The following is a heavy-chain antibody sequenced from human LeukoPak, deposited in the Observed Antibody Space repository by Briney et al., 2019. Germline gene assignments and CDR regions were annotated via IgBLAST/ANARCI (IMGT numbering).Heavy chain of an antibody. D-gene: IGHD2-15*01. Sequence: GGSLRLSCAASGFTFSSYSMNWVRQAPGKGLEWVSYISSSGSTKYYADSVKGRITISRDNAKNSLYLQMNSLRDEDTAVYYCAVEGYCWGGRFYTYWFDPWGQGNLVTVSS. CDR3: AVEGYCWGGRFYTYWFDP. J-gene: IGHJ5*02. CDR1: GFTFSSYS. V-gene: IGHV3-48*02. CDR2: ISSSGSTK.